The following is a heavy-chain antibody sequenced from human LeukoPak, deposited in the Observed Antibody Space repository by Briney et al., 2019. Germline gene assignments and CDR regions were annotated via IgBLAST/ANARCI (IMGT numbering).Heavy chain of an antibody. CDR3: ARWYSGSYRIDY. CDR2: IYDSASP. D-gene: IGHD1-26*01. V-gene: IGHV4-31*03. J-gene: IGHJ4*02. Sequence: SQTLSLTCTVSGGSISRGGYSWSWVRQHPGRGVEGILYIYDSASPSYHPSLNSRVSISEHTSKNQYSLKLSSVTAADTAVYYCARWYSGSYRIDYWGQGALVTVSS. CDR1: GGSISRGGYS.